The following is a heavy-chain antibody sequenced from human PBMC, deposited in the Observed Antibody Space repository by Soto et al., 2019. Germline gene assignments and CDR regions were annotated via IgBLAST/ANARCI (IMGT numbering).Heavy chain of an antibody. J-gene: IGHJ5*02. CDR3: ARDQLEGNWFDP. V-gene: IGHV4-30-2*01. Sequence: QLQLQESGSGLVRPSQTLSLTCAVSGGSISSGGYSWNWIRQPPGKGLEWIGYIYHSGSTLYNPSLKSRVTIPVHXSKTQFSLKLSSVTAADTAVYYCARDQLEGNWFDPWGQGTLVTVSS. CDR2: IYHSGST. D-gene: IGHD1-1*01. CDR1: GGSISSGGYS.